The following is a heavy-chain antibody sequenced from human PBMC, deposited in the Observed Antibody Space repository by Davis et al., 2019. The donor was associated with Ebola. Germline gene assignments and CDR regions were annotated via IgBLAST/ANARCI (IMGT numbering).Heavy chain of an antibody. CDR3: ARGPTDPSGG. Sequence: ASVKVSCKASGYTFTNYYMHWVRQAPGQGLEWMGIINPSGDGTSYAQKFQGGVTITADESTSTAYMELSSLRSEDTAVYYCARGPTDPSGGWGQGTLVTVSS. CDR1: GYTFTNYY. D-gene: IGHD3-16*01. V-gene: IGHV1-46*01. CDR2: INPSGDGT. J-gene: IGHJ4*02.